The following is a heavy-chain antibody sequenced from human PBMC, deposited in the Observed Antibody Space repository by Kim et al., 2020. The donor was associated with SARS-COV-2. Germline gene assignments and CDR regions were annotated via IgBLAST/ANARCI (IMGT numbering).Heavy chain of an antibody. CDR1: GGSISGQY. CDR3: VVASRPTKFDY. Sequence: SETLSLTCAVSGGSISGQYWTWIRQTPGKGLEWIGYIYNTGSTNYNPSLKSRVTISVDRSKTQFSLQLSSVTAADTAVYYCVVASRPTKFDYWGQGTLVNVSS. J-gene: IGHJ4*02. V-gene: IGHV4-59*11. D-gene: IGHD5-12*01. CDR2: IYNTGST.